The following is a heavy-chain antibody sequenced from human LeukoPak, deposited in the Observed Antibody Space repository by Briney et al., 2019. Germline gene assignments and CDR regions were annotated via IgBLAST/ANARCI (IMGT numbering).Heavy chain of an antibody. CDR2: ISSGSIYI. D-gene: IGHD5-24*01. V-gene: IGHV3-21*01. CDR1: GFTSSTYT. J-gene: IGHJ2*01. CDR3: AREERDGYNYYWYFDL. Sequence: GGSLRLSCEVSGFTSSTYTMNWVRQAPGKGLEWVSSISSGSIYIYYADSVKGRFTISGDNAKNSLYLQISSLRAEDTAMYYCAREERDGYNYYWYFDLWGRGTLVTVSS.